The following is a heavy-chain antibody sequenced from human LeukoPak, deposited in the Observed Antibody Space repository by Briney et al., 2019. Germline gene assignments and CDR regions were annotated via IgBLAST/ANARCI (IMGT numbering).Heavy chain of an antibody. CDR2: ISGDGGST. CDR1: GFIFDNYA. V-gene: IGHV3-43*02. Sequence: GGSLRLSCAAPGFIFDNYAIHWVRQAPGKGLEWVSLISGDGGSTFYADSVRGRFTISRGNAKNSLYLQMDSLRVEDTAVYYCARDYDWGQGTLVTVSS. J-gene: IGHJ4*02. CDR3: ARDYD.